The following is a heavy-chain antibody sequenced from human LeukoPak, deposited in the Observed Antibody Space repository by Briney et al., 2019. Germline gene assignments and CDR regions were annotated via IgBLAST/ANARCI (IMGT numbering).Heavy chain of an antibody. CDR1: GGTFSSYA. J-gene: IGHJ6*02. D-gene: IGHD3-3*01. Sequence: GASVKVSCKASGGTFSSYAISWVRQAPGQGLEWMGGIIPIFGTANYAQKFQGRVTITADESTSTAYMELSSLRSEDTAVYYCARDRSTRDFWSGYYFGEDYYYGMDVWGQGTTVTVSS. CDR3: ARDRSTRDFWSGYYFGEDYYYGMDV. V-gene: IGHV1-69*13. CDR2: IIPIFGTA.